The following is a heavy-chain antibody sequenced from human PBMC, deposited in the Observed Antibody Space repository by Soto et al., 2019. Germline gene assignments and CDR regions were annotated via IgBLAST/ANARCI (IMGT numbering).Heavy chain of an antibody. J-gene: IGHJ3*02. D-gene: IGHD3-22*01. Sequence: PSETLSLTCAVYGGSFSGYYWSWIRQPPGKGLEWIGEINHSGSTNYNPSLKSRVTISVDTSKNQFSLKLSSETAADTAVYYCARGLGINMIVVADDAFDIWGQGTMVTVSS. CDR3: ARGLGINMIVVADDAFDI. V-gene: IGHV4-34*01. CDR2: INHSGST. CDR1: GGSFSGYY.